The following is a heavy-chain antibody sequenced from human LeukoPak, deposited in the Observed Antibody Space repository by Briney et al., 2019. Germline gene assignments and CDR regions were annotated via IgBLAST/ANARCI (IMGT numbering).Heavy chain of an antibody. CDR2: RSTYNDNT. D-gene: IGHD2/OR15-2a*01. CDR3: ARSRNWNYAMDV. V-gene: IGHV1-18*01. CDR1: GDAFTSHG. Sequence: ASVKVSCKASGDAFTSHGINWLRQAPGQGPESMGWRSTYNDNTNYAQKFQGRVTMTTDTSTSTASMELRSLRSDDTAVYFCARSRNWNYAMDVWGQGTTVTVSS. J-gene: IGHJ6*02.